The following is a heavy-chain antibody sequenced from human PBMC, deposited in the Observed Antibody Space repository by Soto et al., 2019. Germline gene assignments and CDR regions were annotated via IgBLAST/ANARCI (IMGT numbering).Heavy chain of an antibody. D-gene: IGHD3-16*01. CDR3: ARDGLGGGSYYYYYMDV. CDR2: INAGNGNT. CDR1: GYTFTSYA. V-gene: IGHV1-3*01. J-gene: IGHJ6*03. Sequence: ASVKVSCKASGYTFTSYAMHWVRQAPGQRLEWMGWINAGNGNTKYSQKFQGRVTITRDTSASTAYMELSSLRSEDTAVYYCARDGLGGGSYYYYYMDVWGIGTTVTVSS.